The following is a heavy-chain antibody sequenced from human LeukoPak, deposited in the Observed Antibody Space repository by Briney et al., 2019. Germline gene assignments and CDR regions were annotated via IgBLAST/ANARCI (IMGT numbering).Heavy chain of an antibody. CDR1: GVTFSRYA. CDR3: ARGRGYSYGYGGPYCDY. Sequence: GGSLRLSCEASGVTFSRYAMSWVRQAPGKGLEWVANINQDGSEKYYVDSVKGRFTISRDNAKNSLYLQMNSLRAEDTAVYYCARGRGYSYGYGGPYCDYWGQGTLVTVSS. J-gene: IGHJ4*02. D-gene: IGHD5-18*01. V-gene: IGHV3-7*04. CDR2: INQDGSEK.